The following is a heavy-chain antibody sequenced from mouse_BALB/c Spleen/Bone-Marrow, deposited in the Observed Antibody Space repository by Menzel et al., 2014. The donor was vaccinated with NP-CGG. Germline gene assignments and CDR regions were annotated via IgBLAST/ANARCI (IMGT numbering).Heavy chain of an antibody. Sequence: VQRVESGPELVKPGASVRISCKASGYTFTSFYIHWVRQRPGQGLEWIGWIYPGDFSTKYNEKFKGKATLTADKSSSTASMQLSSLTSEDSAVYFCARRSQRAYDSMIYWGQGTSVTVSS. J-gene: IGHJ4*01. CDR2: IYPGDFST. D-gene: IGHD2-4*01. V-gene: IGHV1S56*01. CDR3: ARRSQRAYDSMIY. CDR1: GYTFTSFY.